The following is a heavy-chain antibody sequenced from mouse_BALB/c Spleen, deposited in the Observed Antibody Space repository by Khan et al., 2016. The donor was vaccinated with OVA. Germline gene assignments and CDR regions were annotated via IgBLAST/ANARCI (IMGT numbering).Heavy chain of an antibody. J-gene: IGHJ3*01. Sequence: VELVESGAELARPGASVKMSCKASGYTFTTYTMHWVKQRPGQGLEWIGYINPSNGYTNYNQKFKDKSTLTADKSSSTAYMQLSSLTSDYSAVYYCAREGAYCGAYGCFSYVGQGTLVTVSA. CDR3: AREGAYCGAYGCFSY. CDR2: INPSNGYT. D-gene: IGHD2-13*01. CDR1: GYTFTTYT. V-gene: IGHV1-4*01.